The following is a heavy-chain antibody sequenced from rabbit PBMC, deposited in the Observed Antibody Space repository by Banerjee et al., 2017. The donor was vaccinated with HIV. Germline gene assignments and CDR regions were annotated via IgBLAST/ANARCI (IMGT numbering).Heavy chain of an antibody. CDR3: ARGSAGRNDGYYMGPFDP. D-gene: IGHD1-1*01. CDR1: GFSFSSSYY. CDR2: IVTGRTGST. Sequence: QEQLVESGGGLVQPEGSLTLTCTASGFSFSSSYYMCWVRQAPGKGLEWIGCIVTGRTGSTYYASWAKGRFTISKTSSTTVTLQMTSLTAADTTTYFCARGSAGRNDGYYMGPFDPWGQGTLVTVS. J-gene: IGHJ2*01. V-gene: IGHV1S45*01.